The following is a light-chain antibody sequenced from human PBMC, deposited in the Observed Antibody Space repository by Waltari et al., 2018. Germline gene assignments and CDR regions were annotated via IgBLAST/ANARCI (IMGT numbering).Light chain of an antibody. Sequence: QSALTQPRSVSGSPGQSVTISCTGTSSDVGGYNYVSWYQQHPGRAPKLIIYDVDKRPSRVPYRFFGSKSGTTASLTISGLQADDESDFYCCSYAASVHWLFGGGTKVTVL. CDR2: DVD. J-gene: IGLJ3*02. CDR1: SSDVGGYNY. V-gene: IGLV2-11*01. CDR3: CSYAASVHWL.